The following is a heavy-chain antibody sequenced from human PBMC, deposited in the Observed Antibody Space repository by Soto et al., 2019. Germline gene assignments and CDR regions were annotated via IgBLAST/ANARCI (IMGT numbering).Heavy chain of an antibody. D-gene: IGHD4-17*01. CDR2: ISAYTGDT. Sequence: GASVKVSCKGSGYSFRDYGVSWVRQAPGQGLELMGWISAYTGDTHYARKFQGTLTMTTDISTSTAYMELRSLRSDDTAFYYCARAPVYGDHDFWGQGTLVTVSS. CDR1: GYSFRDYG. J-gene: IGHJ4*02. V-gene: IGHV1-18*01. CDR3: ARAPVYGDHDF.